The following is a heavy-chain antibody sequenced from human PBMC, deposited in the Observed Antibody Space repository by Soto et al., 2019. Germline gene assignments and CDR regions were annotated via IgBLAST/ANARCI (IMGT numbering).Heavy chain of an antibody. CDR3: ARWPRVTAMVYNTRPVIGFDY. D-gene: IGHD5-18*01. J-gene: IGHJ4*02. Sequence: SETLSLTCAVYGGSFSGYYWSWIRQPPGKGLEWIGEINHSGSTNYNPSLKSRVTISVDTSKNQFPLKLSSVTAADTAVYYCARWPRVTAMVYNTRPVIGFDYWGQGTLVTVSS. V-gene: IGHV4-34*01. CDR1: GGSFSGYY. CDR2: INHSGST.